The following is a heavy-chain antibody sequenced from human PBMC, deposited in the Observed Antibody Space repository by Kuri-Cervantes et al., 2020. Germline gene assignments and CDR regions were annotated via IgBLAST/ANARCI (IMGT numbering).Heavy chain of an antibody. Sequence: SETLSLTCSVSGGSISSSNYYWSWIRQPPGKGLEWIGYIYYSGSTNYNPSLKSRVTISVDTSKNQFSLKLSSVTAADTAVYYCARDLGSSPSTDNWFDPWGQGTMVTVSS. CDR1: GGSISSSNYY. CDR2: IYYSGST. V-gene: IGHV4-61*01. CDR3: ARDLGSSPSTDNWFDP. D-gene: IGHD7-27*01. J-gene: IGHJ5*02.